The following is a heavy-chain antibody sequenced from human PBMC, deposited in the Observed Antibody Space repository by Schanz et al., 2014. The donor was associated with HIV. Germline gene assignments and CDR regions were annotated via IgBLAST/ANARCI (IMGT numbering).Heavy chain of an antibody. D-gene: IGHD6-19*01. CDR3: AIPSSGWSTFDY. J-gene: IGHJ4*02. V-gene: IGHV1-2*02. Sequence: QLQLVQSGAGVKKPGASVKVSCKASAYTFTGYYMHWVRQAPGQGLEWIGWINPNSGGTNFAQKFQGRVTLTRDTSITTAYMELTTLRSDDTALYYCAIPSSGWSTFDYWGQGTLVTVSS. CDR2: INPNSGGT. CDR1: AYTFTGYY.